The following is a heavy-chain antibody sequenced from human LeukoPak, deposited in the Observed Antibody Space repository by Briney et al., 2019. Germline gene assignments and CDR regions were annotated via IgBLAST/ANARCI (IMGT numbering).Heavy chain of an antibody. CDR1: GLTFSSYA. CDR3: AKSRCSTTSCPFDN. D-gene: IGHD2-2*01. J-gene: IGHJ4*02. Sequence: GGSLRLSRAASGLTFSSYAMSWVRLAPGKGLEWVSAISGSGGTTYNADSVKDRFTISRDNSENTLYLQMSSLRVEDTAIYYCAKSRCSTTSCPFDNWGQGTLVTVSS. CDR2: ISGSGGTT. V-gene: IGHV3-23*01.